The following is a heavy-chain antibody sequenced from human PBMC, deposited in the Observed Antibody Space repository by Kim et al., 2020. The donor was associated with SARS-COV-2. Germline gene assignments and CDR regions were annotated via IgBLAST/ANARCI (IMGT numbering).Heavy chain of an antibody. J-gene: IGHJ4*02. V-gene: IGHV3-48*02. D-gene: IGHD1-26*01. Sequence: GGSLRLSCAASGFTFSSYNMNWVRQAPGKGLEWISHISSSSSTIYYTDSVKGRFTISRDNAKNSLYLQMNSLRDEDTAVYYCASGSSGRYQLDYWGQGTLVTVSS. CDR2: ISSSSSTI. CDR3: ASGSSGRYQLDY. CDR1: GFTFSSYN.